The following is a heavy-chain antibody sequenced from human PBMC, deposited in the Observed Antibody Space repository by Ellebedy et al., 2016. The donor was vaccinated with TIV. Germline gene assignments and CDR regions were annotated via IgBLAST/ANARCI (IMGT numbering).Heavy chain of an antibody. V-gene: IGHV3-7*04. Sequence: GESLKISXAASGFTFSSYWMSWVRQAPGKGLEWVANIKQDGSEKYYVDSVKGRFTISRDNAKNSLYLQMNSLRAEDTAVYYCARAANFDYWGQGTLVTVSS. CDR3: ARAANFDY. CDR2: IKQDGSEK. CDR1: GFTFSSYW. J-gene: IGHJ4*02.